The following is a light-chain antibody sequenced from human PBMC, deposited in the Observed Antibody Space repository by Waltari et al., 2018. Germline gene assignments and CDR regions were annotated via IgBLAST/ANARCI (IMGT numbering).Light chain of an antibody. J-gene: IGLJ2*01. Sequence: QSALTPPASVSGSPGQSITIPCTGTSSDVGRYNLVSWYQQHPGKAPKLLLYEVTERHSGVFNRFSGSKSGNTASLTISGLQAEDEADYYCCSYAGARGLIFGGGTKVTVL. CDR1: SSDVGRYNL. CDR3: CSYAGARGLI. CDR2: EVT. V-gene: IGLV2-23*02.